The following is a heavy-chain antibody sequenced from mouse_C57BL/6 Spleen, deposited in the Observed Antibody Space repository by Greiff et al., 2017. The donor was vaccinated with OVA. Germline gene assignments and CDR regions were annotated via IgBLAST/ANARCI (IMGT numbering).Heavy chain of an antibody. D-gene: IGHD2-2*01. CDR1: GYAFSSYW. Sequence: VQLQQSGAELVKPGASVKISCKASGYAFSSYWMNWVKQRPGKGLEWIGQIYPGDGDTNYNGKFKGKATLTADKSSSTAYMQLSSLTSEDSAVYFCARGGLRLAMDDWGQGTSVTVSS. V-gene: IGHV1-80*01. CDR3: ARGGLRLAMDD. J-gene: IGHJ4*01. CDR2: IYPGDGDT.